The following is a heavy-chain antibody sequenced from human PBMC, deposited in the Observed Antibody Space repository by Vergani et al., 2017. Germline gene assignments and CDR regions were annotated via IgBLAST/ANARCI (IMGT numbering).Heavy chain of an antibody. J-gene: IGHJ6*03. CDR1: GYSFTSYW. CDR3: ARHGRYFGWTSKLYYYDYMDV. Sequence: EVQLVQSGAEVKKSGESLKISCKGSGYSFTSYWIGWVRQTPGKGLEWMGIIYPGDSDIRYSPSFQGQVTIPADKSISTAYLQWSSLKASDTAMYYCARHGRYFGWTSKLYYYDYMDVWGKGTTVTVSS. V-gene: IGHV5-51*01. CDR2: IYPGDSDI. D-gene: IGHD3-9*01.